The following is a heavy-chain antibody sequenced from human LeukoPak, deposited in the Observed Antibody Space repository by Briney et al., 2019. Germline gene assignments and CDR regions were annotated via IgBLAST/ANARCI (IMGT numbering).Heavy chain of an antibody. V-gene: IGHV3-23*01. CDR2: ISGSGDSA. D-gene: IGHD5-24*01. Sequence: GGSLRLSCAASGFTFSSYAMTWVRQAPGKGLEWVSAISGSGDSAYYADSVKGRFTISRDNSKNTLYLQMDGLGAENTAVYYCARDSYNNVDYWGQGTLVTVSS. J-gene: IGHJ4*02. CDR3: ARDSYNNVDY. CDR1: GFTFSSYA.